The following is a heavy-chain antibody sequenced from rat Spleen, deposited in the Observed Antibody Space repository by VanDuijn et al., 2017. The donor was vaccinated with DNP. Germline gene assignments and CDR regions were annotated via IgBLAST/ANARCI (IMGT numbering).Heavy chain of an antibody. D-gene: IGHD1-12*02. CDR3: AREDGGFAY. CDR2: ISYDGGST. V-gene: IGHV5-22*01. CDR1: GFTFSDYY. Sequence: EVQLVESGGGLVQPGRSLKLSCAASGFTFSDYYMAWVRQAPTKGLEWVAYISYDGGSTYYGDSVKGRFTISRDNAKSTLYLQMNSLRSEDMATYYCAREDGGFAYWGQGTLVTVSS. J-gene: IGHJ3*01.